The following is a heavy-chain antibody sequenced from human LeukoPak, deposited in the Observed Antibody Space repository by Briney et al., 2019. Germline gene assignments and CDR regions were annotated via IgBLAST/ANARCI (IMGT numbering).Heavy chain of an antibody. Sequence: GGSLRLSCAASGFTFSDSYMSWIRQAPGKGLEWVSYISRSGSTIYYADSVKGRFTISRDNAKNSLYLQMNSLRVEDTAVYYCAREPTYSSSWHTTCDCWGQGTLVTVSS. CDR3: AREPTYSSSWHTTCDC. V-gene: IGHV3-11*04. CDR1: GFTFSDSY. CDR2: ISRSGSTI. J-gene: IGHJ4*02. D-gene: IGHD6-13*01.